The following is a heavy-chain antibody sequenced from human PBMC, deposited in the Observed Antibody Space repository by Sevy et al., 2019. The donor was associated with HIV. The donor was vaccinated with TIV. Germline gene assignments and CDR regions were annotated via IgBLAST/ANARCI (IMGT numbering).Heavy chain of an antibody. D-gene: IGHD3-10*01. Sequence: SETLSLTCTVSGGSISGYSWNWIRQSPGKGLEWIGFIYDSGITNYNPSLKSRVTFSLDTSKNQFSLRLRSVTAADTAIYYCARAPQGLGELWRLSWFGPWGQGTLVTVSS. J-gene: IGHJ5*02. CDR3: ARAPQGLGELWRLSWFGP. CDR2: IYDSGIT. V-gene: IGHV4-59*01. CDR1: GGSISGYS.